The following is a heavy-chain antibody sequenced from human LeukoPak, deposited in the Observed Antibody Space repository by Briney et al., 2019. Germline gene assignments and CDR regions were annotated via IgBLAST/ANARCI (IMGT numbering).Heavy chain of an antibody. CDR1: GYTFTSYG. Sequence: AASVKVSCKASGYTFTSYGITWVRQAPGQGLEWMGWISAYNGNTNYAQKLQGRVTMTTDTSTSTAYMELGSLRSDDTAVYYCAKDPPRFGVVIISYYFDYWGQGPLVTVSS. J-gene: IGHJ4*02. CDR3: AKDPPRFGVVIISYYFDY. D-gene: IGHD3-3*01. V-gene: IGHV1-18*01. CDR2: ISAYNGNT.